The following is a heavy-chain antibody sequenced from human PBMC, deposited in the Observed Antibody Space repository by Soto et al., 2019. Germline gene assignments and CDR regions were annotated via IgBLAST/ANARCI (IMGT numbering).Heavy chain of an antibody. V-gene: IGHV3-48*02. J-gene: IGHJ4*02. CDR3: ARDLGWAFDS. D-gene: IGHD6-19*01. Sequence: ESGGGSVQPGGSLRLSCAASGFTFSTFSMNWVRQAPGRGLEWISYISGGGRPISYADSVKGRFTISRDNAKNSLYLQMDSLTDEDTAMYYCARDLGWAFDSWGQGTLVTVSS. CDR2: ISGGGRPI. CDR1: GFTFSTFS.